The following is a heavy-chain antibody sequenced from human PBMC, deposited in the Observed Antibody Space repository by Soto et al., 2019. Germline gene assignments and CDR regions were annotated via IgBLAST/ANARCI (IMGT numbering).Heavy chain of an antibody. J-gene: IGHJ4*02. CDR1: GFTFSDYS. V-gene: IGHV3-21*01. CDR2: ISASRFST. Sequence: GGSLRLSCVASGFTFSDYSMNWVRQAPGKGLEWVSFISASRFSTYYADSVKGRFTISRDNAKNSLYLQMSSLRAEDTAVYFCARDFVYRGYCTSSSCSNFDYWGQGTLVTVSS. D-gene: IGHD2-2*01. CDR3: ARDFVYRGYCTSSSCSNFDY.